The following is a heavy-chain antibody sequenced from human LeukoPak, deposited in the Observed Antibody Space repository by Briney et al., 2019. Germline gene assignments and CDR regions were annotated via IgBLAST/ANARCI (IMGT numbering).Heavy chain of an antibody. CDR2: LYSGGAT. D-gene: IGHD6-19*01. J-gene: IGHJ4*02. CDR1: GFTVSSNY. Sequence: PGGSLRLSSAASGFTVSSNYMSWARPPAGKGVEWVSVLYSGGATFYADSVKGRFTISRDNSKNTLYLQMNNLRVDDTAVHYCKKLKGWYGEGFFDYWGQGNLVTVSS. V-gene: IGHV3-53*01. CDR3: KKLKGWYGEGFFDY.